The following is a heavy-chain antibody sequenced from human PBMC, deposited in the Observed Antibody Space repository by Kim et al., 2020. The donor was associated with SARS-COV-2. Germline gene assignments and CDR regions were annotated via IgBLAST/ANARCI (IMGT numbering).Heavy chain of an antibody. V-gene: IGHV4-34*01. CDR1: GGSFSGYY. D-gene: IGHD3-22*01. CDR2: INHSGST. CDR3: ASSMIVVLASGAFDI. Sequence: SETLSLTCAVYGGSFSGYYWSWIRQPPGKGLEWIGEINHSGSTNYNPSLKSRVTISVDTSKNQFSLKLSSVTAADTAVYYCASSMIVVLASGAFDIWGQGTMVTVSS. J-gene: IGHJ3*02.